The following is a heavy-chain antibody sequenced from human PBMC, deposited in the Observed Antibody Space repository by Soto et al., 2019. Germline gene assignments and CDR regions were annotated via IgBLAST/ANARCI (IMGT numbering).Heavy chain of an antibody. Sequence: GGSLRLSCAASGFTFSSYWMSWVRQAPGKGLEWVANIKQDGSEKYYVDSVKGRFTISRDNAKNSLYLQMNSLRAEDTAVYYCARDRVPDYSSSSFPLFYYYYYTEVWGKGTTVTVSS. CDR2: IKQDGSEK. D-gene: IGHD6-6*01. J-gene: IGHJ6*03. CDR3: ARDRVPDYSSSSFPLFYYYYYTEV. CDR1: GFTFSSYW. V-gene: IGHV3-7*01.